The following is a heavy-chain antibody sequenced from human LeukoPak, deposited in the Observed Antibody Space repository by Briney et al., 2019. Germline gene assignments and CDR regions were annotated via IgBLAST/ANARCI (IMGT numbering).Heavy chain of an antibody. Sequence: GGSLRLSCAASGFTFSSYAMSWVRQAPGKGLEWVSAISGSGGSTYYADPVKGRFTISRDNSKNTLYLQMNSLRAEDTAVYYCAKDSEGPYYDSSGYYYYWGQGTLVTVSS. D-gene: IGHD3-22*01. CDR2: ISGSGGST. CDR1: GFTFSSYA. J-gene: IGHJ4*02. CDR3: AKDSEGPYYDSSGYYYY. V-gene: IGHV3-23*01.